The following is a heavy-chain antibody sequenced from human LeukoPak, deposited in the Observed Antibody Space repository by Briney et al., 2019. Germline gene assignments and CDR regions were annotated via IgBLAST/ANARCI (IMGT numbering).Heavy chain of an antibody. D-gene: IGHD3/OR15-3a*01. Sequence: GGSLRLSCAASGFTFNRYWMHWVRQAPGKGLVWVSRISPDGNSATYADSVKGRFTISRDNAKNTLYLQMNSLRAEDSAVYYCVSLDGVYYYHMDVWGQGTTVIVS. CDR3: VSLDGVYYYHMDV. CDR1: GFTFNRYW. CDR2: ISPDGNSA. J-gene: IGHJ6*02. V-gene: IGHV3-74*03.